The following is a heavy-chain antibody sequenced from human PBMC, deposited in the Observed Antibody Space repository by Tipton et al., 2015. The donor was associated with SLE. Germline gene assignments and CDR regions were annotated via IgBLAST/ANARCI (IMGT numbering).Heavy chain of an antibody. Sequence: SLRLSCAASGFTFSSYGIHWVRQAPGKGLEWVAVIWYDGSNKYYADSVKGRFTISRDNSKNTLYLQMNSLRAEDTAVYYCARPRPGDDAFDIWGQGTMATVSS. D-gene: IGHD7-27*01. CDR2: IWYDGSNK. CDR1: GFTFSSYG. J-gene: IGHJ3*02. V-gene: IGHV3-33*01. CDR3: ARPRPGDDAFDI.